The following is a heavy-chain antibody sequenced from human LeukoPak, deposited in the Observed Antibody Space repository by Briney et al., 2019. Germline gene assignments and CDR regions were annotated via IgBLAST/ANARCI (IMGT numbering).Heavy chain of an antibody. J-gene: IGHJ3*02. CDR3: AKVQYLTLDAFDI. CDR1: GYTFTGYY. V-gene: IGHV1-2*02. Sequence: ASVKVSCKASGYTFTGYYMHWVRQAPGQGLEWMGWINPNSGGTNYAQKFQGRVALTRDTSITTSYMDLSGLRSDDTAVYYCAKVQYLTLDAFDIWGRGTMVTVS. D-gene: IGHD2-21*02. CDR2: INPNSGGT.